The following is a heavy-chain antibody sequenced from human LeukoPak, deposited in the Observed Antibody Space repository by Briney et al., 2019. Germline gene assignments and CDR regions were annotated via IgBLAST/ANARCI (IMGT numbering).Heavy chain of an antibody. Sequence: ASVKVSCKVSGYTLTELSMHWVRQAPGKGLEWMGGFDPEDGERIYAQKFQGRVTMTTDTSTSTAYMELRSLKSDDTAIYYCARGGLSAKIDYWGQGTLVTVSS. CDR3: ARGGLSAKIDY. V-gene: IGHV1-24*01. J-gene: IGHJ4*02. CDR1: GYTLTELS. CDR2: FDPEDGER.